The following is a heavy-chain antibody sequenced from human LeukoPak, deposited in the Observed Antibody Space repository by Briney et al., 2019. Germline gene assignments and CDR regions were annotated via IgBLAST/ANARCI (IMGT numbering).Heavy chain of an antibody. V-gene: IGHV3-7*01. D-gene: IGHD4-17*01. J-gene: IGHJ4*02. CDR3: VRYRDGEYDF. Sequence: PGGSLRLSCAGSGFIFSSHWMIWVRQAPGKGLEWVASIKQDGSEEYYVDSVKGRFTISRDNTKSSMYLEMNSLRAEDTAVYYCVRYRDGEYDFWGQGTLVTVSS. CDR1: GFIFSSHW. CDR2: IKQDGSEE.